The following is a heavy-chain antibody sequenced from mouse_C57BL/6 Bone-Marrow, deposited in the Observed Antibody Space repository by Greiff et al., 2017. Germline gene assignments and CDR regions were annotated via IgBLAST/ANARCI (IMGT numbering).Heavy chain of an antibody. CDR1: GYTFTSYW. CDR3: ARRELRLRWAMDY. D-gene: IGHD3-2*02. J-gene: IGHJ4*01. Sequence: VQLQQPGAELVKPGASVKMSCKASGYTFTSYWITWVKQRPGQGLEWIGDIYPGSGSTNYNEKFKSKATLTVDTSSSTAYMQLSSLTSEDSAVYYGARRELRLRWAMDYWGQGTSVTVTS. CDR2: IYPGSGST. V-gene: IGHV1-55*01.